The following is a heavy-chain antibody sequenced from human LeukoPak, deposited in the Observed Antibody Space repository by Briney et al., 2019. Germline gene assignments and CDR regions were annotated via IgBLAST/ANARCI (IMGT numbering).Heavy chain of an antibody. CDR2: ISPNSGGT. V-gene: IGHV1-2*02. CDR1: GYTFTGYY. CDR3: VRKSAARRTSEFDY. Sequence: ASVKVSCKASGYTFTGYYMNWARQAPGQGLEWMGWISPNSGGTNYAQKFQGRVTMTSDTSINTGYVELSSLKSDDTAVYYCVRKSAARRTSEFDYWGQGSLVTVSS. D-gene: IGHD6-6*01. J-gene: IGHJ4*02.